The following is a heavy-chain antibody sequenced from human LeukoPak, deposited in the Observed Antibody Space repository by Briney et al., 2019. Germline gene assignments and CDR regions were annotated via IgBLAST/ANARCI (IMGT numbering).Heavy chain of an antibody. CDR1: GYSFTSYW. CDR3: ARPNWGPNWYFDL. Sequence: GESLRISCKGSGYSFTSYWISWVRQMPGKDLEWMGRIDPSDSYTNYSPSFQGHVTISADKSISTAYLQWSSLKASDTAMYYCARPNWGPNWYFDLWGRGTLVTVSS. J-gene: IGHJ2*01. D-gene: IGHD7-27*01. V-gene: IGHV5-10-1*01. CDR2: IDPSDSYT.